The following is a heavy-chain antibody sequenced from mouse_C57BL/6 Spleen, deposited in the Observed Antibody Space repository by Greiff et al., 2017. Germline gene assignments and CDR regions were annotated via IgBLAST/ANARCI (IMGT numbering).Heavy chain of an antibody. CDR3: ARSFPIDRLAC. Sequence: EVQLVESGGGLVKPGGSLKLSCAASGFTFSDYGMHWVRQAPEKGLEWVAYISSGSSTIYYADTVKGRFTISRDNAKNTLFLQMTSLRSEDTAMYYCARSFPIDRLACWGQGTLVTVSA. CDR2: ISSGSSTI. CDR1: GFTFSDYG. J-gene: IGHJ3*01. V-gene: IGHV5-17*01.